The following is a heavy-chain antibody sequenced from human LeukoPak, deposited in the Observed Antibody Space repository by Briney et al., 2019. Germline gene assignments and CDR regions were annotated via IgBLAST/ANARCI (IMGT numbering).Heavy chain of an antibody. CDR1: GGSISSGRYY. D-gene: IGHD2-2*01. Sequence: TSETLSLTCTVSGGSISSGRYYWSWIRQPAGKELEWIGRIETSGNTNYNPSLTGRVTISVDRSKNQFSLKLSSVTAADTAVYYCARAYSSSSTWGSFDYWGQGTLVTVSS. V-gene: IGHV4-61*02. CDR2: IETSGNT. CDR3: ARAYSSSSTWGSFDY. J-gene: IGHJ4*02.